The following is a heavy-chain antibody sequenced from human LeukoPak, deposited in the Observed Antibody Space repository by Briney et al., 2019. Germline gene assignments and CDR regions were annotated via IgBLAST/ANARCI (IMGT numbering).Heavy chain of an antibody. CDR2: INSDGSST. D-gene: IGHD3-22*01. CDR3: ARDGIWYKYDVGFDP. CDR1: GFTLSSYW. V-gene: IGHV3-74*01. J-gene: IGHJ5*02. Sequence: PGGSLRLSCAASGFTLSSYWMHWVRQAPGKGLVWVSRINSDGSSTSYADSVKGRFTISRDNAKNTLYLQMNSLRAEDTAVYYCARDGIWYKYDVGFDPWGQGTLVTVSS.